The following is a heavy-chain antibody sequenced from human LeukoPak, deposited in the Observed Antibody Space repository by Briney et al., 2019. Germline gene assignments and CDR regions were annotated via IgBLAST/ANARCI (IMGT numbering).Heavy chain of an antibody. D-gene: IGHD3-22*01. Sequence: GGSLRLSCAASGFTFSSYAMSWVRQAPVKGLEWVSAISGSGGSTYYADSVKGRFTISRDNSKNTLYLQMNSLRAEDTAVYYCAKDPIYYDSSGRSNDYWGQGTLVTVSS. CDR2: ISGSGGST. V-gene: IGHV3-23*01. CDR1: GFTFSSYA. J-gene: IGHJ4*02. CDR3: AKDPIYYDSSGRSNDY.